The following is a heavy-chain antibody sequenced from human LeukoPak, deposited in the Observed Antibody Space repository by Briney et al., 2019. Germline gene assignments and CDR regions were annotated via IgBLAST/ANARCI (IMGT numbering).Heavy chain of an antibody. V-gene: IGHV3-23*01. CDR3: AKYCISSSGCGGSSHFYGMDV. CDR1: GLSFSSSG. D-gene: IGHD6-19*01. Sequence: PGGSLRLSCAASGLSFSSSGMNWVRQAPGKGLEWVSAISASGGSTYYADSVKGRFTISRDNSNNRLYLQMNSLRAEDTAVYYCAKYCISSSGCGGSSHFYGMDVWGQGTTVTVSS. CDR2: ISASGGST. J-gene: IGHJ6*02.